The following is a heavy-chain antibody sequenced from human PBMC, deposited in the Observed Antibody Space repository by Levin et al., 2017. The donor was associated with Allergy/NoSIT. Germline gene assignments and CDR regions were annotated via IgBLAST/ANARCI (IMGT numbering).Heavy chain of an antibody. J-gene: IGHJ4*02. V-gene: IGHV4-39*07. CDR3: VRAADS. CDR2: FYYTGDT. Sequence: PSETLSLTCSVSGGFISTGHYYWGWIRQPPGKGLEWIASFYYTGDTFYSPSLKSRVTISADTSQNQLSLKLHPVTAADTAVYYCVRAADSWGQGTLVTVS. CDR1: GGFISTGHYY.